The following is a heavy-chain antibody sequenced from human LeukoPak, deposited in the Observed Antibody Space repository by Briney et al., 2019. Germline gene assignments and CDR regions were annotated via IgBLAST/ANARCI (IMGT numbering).Heavy chain of an antibody. J-gene: IGHJ4*02. CDR2: ISWNSGSI. CDR1: GFTFEDYA. V-gene: IGHV3-9*01. CDR3: AKEGNWNYLDY. D-gene: IGHD1-1*01. Sequence: GRSLRLSCAASGFTFEDYAMHWVRQAPGKALEWVSGISWNSGSIGYADSVKGRFTISRDNAKNSLYLQMNSLRAEDTALYYCAKEGNWNYLDYWGQGTLVTVSS.